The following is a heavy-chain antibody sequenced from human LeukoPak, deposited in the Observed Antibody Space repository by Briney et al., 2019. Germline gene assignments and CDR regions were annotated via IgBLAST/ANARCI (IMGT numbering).Heavy chain of an antibody. Sequence: SETLSLTCTVSGGSISRYYWSWIRQPPGKGLEWIGYIYYSGSTNYNPSLKSRVTISVDTSKNQFSLKLSSVTAADTAVYYCARGLRVRGVTYYYYYGMDVWGQGTTVTVSS. CDR2: IYYSGST. CDR1: GGSISRYY. CDR3: ARGLRVRGVTYYYYYGMDV. J-gene: IGHJ6*02. D-gene: IGHD3-10*01. V-gene: IGHV4-59*08.